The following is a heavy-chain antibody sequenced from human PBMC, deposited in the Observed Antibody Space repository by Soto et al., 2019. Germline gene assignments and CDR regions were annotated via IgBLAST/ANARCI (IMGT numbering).Heavy chain of an antibody. D-gene: IGHD4-4*01. CDR1: GFTFRSYG. V-gene: IGHV3-30-3*01. CDR2: ISGDAGDL. CDR3: ARDLYSRQLRQLDH. J-gene: IGHJ1*01. Sequence: QVTLLQSGGGAVQPGSSATLSCTTSGFTFRSYGFHWVRQAPGKGLEWLAFISGDAGDLHFAESVKGRFYISRDNAKNTVFLQMTSLTFDDTGLYFCARDLYSRQLRQLDHWGQGARVIVSS.